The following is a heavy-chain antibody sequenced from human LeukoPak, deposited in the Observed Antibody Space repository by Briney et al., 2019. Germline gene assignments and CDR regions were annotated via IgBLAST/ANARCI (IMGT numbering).Heavy chain of an antibody. CDR3: ARDLRMGGPWRQFDY. CDR2: SYHSGGT. V-gene: IGHV4-38-2*02. D-gene: IGHD3-16*01. CDR1: GYSIRSGYY. J-gene: IGHJ4*02. Sequence: SETLSLTCTVSGYSIRSGYYWAWIRQPPGKGLEWIGSSYHSGGTDYNPSLKSRVTISVDTSKNQFSLQLNSLTAADTAVYYCARDLRMGGPWRQFDYWGQGTLVTVSS.